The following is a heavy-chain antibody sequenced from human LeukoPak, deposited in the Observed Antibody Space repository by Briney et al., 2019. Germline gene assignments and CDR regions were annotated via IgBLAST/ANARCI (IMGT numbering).Heavy chain of an antibody. J-gene: IGHJ4*02. CDR1: GFTFSSYA. CDR3: AKIRRLITMVRGDFDY. CDR2: ISGSGGST. V-gene: IGHV3-23*01. D-gene: IGHD3-10*01. Sequence: GGSLRLSCAASGFTFSSYAMSWVRQAPGKGLEWVSAISGSGGSTYYVDSVKGRLTISRDNSKNTLYLQMNSLRAEDTAVYYCAKIRRLITMVRGDFDYWGQGTLVTVSS.